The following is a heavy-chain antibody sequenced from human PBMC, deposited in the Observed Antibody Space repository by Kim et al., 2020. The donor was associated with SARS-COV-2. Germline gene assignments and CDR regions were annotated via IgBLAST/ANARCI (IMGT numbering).Heavy chain of an antibody. D-gene: IGHD3-16*01. CDR3: AAFRGLAPSGMDV. J-gene: IGHJ6*02. Sequence: YAQKVQERVTITRDMSTSTAYMELSSLRSEDTAVYYCAAFRGLAPSGMDVWGQGTTVTVSS. V-gene: IGHV1-58*01.